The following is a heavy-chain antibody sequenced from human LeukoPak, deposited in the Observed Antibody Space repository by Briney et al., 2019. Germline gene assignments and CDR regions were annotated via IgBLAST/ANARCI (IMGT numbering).Heavy chain of an antibody. CDR3: AKQKGIAAPLQADFDY. D-gene: IGHD6-13*01. CDR2: ISWNSGSI. CDR1: GFTFDDYA. Sequence: GGSLRLSCAASGFTFDDYAMHWVRQAPGKGLEWVSGISWNSGSIGYADSVKGRFTISRDNAKNSLYLQMNSLRAEDMALYYCAKQKGIAAPLQADFDYWGQGTLVTVSS. J-gene: IGHJ4*02. V-gene: IGHV3-9*03.